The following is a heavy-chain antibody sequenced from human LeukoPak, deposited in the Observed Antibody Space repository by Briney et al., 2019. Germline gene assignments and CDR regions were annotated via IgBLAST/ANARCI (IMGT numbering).Heavy chain of an antibody. Sequence: GGSLRLSCAASGFTSSNYAMHWVRQAPGKGLEWVAFISSDESDKYYADSVKGRFTISRDNSKNTLYLQMNSLRAEDTAVYYCARDISGWYSGGYFRMDVWGQGTRSPSP. J-gene: IGHJ6*02. CDR3: ARDISGWYSGGYFRMDV. CDR1: GFTSSNYA. CDR2: ISSDESDK. V-gene: IGHV3-30-3*01. D-gene: IGHD6-19*01.